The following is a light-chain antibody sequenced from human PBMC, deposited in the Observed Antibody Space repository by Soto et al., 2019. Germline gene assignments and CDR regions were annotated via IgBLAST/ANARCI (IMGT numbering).Light chain of an antibody. V-gene: IGKV3-20*01. J-gene: IGKJ1*01. CDR2: GAS. CDR3: QQYGSSPRS. Sequence: EGVLTQSSDTLSLSSGESATLPFRGSQRVNRNHFALDQQKPCQGPRLLIFGASTKATGNPDRFSGSGSGADFIDSGSGTDFTLTISRLEPEDFAVYYCQQYGSSPRSFGQGTKVEIK. CDR1: QRVNRNH.